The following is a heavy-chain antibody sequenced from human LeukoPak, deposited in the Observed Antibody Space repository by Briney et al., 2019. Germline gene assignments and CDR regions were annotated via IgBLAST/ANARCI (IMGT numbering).Heavy chain of an antibody. J-gene: IGHJ4*02. Sequence: ASVKVSCKASGYTFTSYDINWVRQATGQGLEWMGWMNPNSGNTGYAQKFQGRVTMTRHTSISTAYMELSSLRSEDTAVYYCARVIRRDGYKVHYFDYWGQGTLVTVSS. CDR2: MNPNSGNT. V-gene: IGHV1-8*01. D-gene: IGHD5-24*01. CDR3: ARVIRRDGYKVHYFDY. CDR1: GYTFTSYD.